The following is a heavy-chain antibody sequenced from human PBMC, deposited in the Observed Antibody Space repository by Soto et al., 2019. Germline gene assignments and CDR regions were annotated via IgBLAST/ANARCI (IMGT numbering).Heavy chain of an antibody. CDR2: IIPILGIA. CDR3: ARGALGITMVRGVISHWFDP. D-gene: IGHD3-10*01. Sequence: SVKVSCKASGGTFSSHTISWVRQAPGQGLEWMGRIIPILGIANYAQKFQGRVTITADKSTSTAYMELSSLRSEDTAVYYCARGALGITMVRGVISHWFDPWGQGTLVTVSS. CDR1: GGTFSSHT. J-gene: IGHJ5*02. V-gene: IGHV1-69*02.